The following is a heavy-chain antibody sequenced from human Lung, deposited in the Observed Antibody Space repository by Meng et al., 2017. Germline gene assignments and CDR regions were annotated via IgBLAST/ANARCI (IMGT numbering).Heavy chain of an antibody. CDR2: IYHSGGT. V-gene: IGHV4-4*02. Sequence: QVQLQVSGPGLVKPSRTLSLTGGVSGGAISSSNWGSWVRQPPGKGLEWIGEIYHSGGTKYNPSLNSRVTISVDKSKNQFSLKLSPVTAADTAVYYCARGLGEAVVPRTMFDYWGQGTLVTVSS. CDR3: ARGLGEAVVPRTMFDY. J-gene: IGHJ4*02. CDR1: GGAISSSNW. D-gene: IGHD2-2*01.